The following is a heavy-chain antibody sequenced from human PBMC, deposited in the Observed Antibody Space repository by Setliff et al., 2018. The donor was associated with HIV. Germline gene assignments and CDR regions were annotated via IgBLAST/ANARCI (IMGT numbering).Heavy chain of an antibody. J-gene: IGHJ5*02. CDR3: ASRIYYYDESRVLREEGFVP. Sequence: PSETLSLTCAVYTESLTRYDWAWIRQSPEKVLEWIGEIDDSGSIIYNPSPQSRVTMSVDTSKNQFSLKLTSLTAADTAMYYCASRIYYYDESRVLREEGFVPWGQGTLVTVSS. V-gene: IGHV4-34*01. CDR1: TESLTRYD. D-gene: IGHD3-22*01. CDR2: IDDSGSI.